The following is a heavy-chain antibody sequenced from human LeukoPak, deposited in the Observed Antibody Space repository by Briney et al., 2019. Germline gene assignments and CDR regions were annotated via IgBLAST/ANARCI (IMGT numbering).Heavy chain of an antibody. CDR2: INHSGST. CDR1: GGSFSGYY. V-gene: IGHV4-34*01. D-gene: IGHD2-15*01. CDR3: ARLGPGYCSGGSCPRYYYYYYMDV. J-gene: IGHJ6*03. Sequence: PSETLSLTCAVYGGSFSGYYWSWIRQPPGKGLEWMGEINHSGSTNYNPSLKSRVTISVDTSKNQFSLKLSSVTAADTAVYYCARLGPGYCSGGSCPRYYYYYYMDVWGKGTTVTVSS.